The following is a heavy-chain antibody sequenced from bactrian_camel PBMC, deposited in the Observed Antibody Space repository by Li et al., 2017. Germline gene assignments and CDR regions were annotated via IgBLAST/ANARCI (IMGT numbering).Heavy chain of an antibody. CDR3: AKEFTSVSNPDGGRCPGYEYYY. CDR1: GYMFSVWC. CDR2: VSSRDKT. V-gene: IGHV3S57*01. J-gene: IGHJ4*01. D-gene: IGHD7*01. Sequence: HVQLVESGGGSVQAGGSLRLSCQASGYMFSVWCMAWFRQAPGKEREGVASVSSRDKTYYADSVKGRFTISQENAGESLYLMMNDLKLEDTATFFCAKEFTSVSNPDGGRCPGYEYYYRGRGTQVTVS.